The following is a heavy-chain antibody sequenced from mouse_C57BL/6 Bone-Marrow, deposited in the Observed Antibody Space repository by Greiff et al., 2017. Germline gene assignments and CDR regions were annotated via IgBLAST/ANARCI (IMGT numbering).Heavy chain of an antibody. CDR2: IDPENGDT. D-gene: IGHD2-5*01. V-gene: IGHV14-4*01. Sequence: EVQLQQSGAELVRPGASVKLSCTASGFNIKDDYMHWVKQRPEQGLEWIGWIDPENGDTEYASKFQGKATITADTSSNTAYLQLSSLTSEDTAVYYCTRAYYSNCHYAMDYWGQGTSVTVS. CDR3: TRAYYSNCHYAMDY. CDR1: GFNIKDDY. J-gene: IGHJ4*01.